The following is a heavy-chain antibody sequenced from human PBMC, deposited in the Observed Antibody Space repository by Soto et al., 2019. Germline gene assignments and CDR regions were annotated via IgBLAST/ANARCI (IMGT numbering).Heavy chain of an antibody. V-gene: IGHV4-34*01. Sequence: PSETLSLTCVVSGGSLSSYYWSWIRQPPGKGLEWIGEINHSGSTNYNPSLKSRVTISVDTSKNQFSLKLSSVTAADTAVYYCARGRRWLQAGGWFDPWGQGTLVTVS. J-gene: IGHJ5*02. CDR2: INHSGST. CDR1: GGSLSSYY. CDR3: ARGRRWLQAGGWFDP. D-gene: IGHD5-12*01.